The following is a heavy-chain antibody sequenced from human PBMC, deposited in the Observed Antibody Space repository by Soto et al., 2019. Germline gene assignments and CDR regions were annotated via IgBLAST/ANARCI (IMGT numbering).Heavy chain of an antibody. CDR3: ARCTMVRGVNYYGMDV. CDR2: IIPIFGTA. J-gene: IGHJ6*02. Sequence: SVKVSCKASGGTFSSYAISWVRQAPGQGLEWMGGIIPIFGTANYAQKFQGRVTITADESTSTAYMELSSLRSEDTAVYYCARCTMVRGVNYYGMDVWGQGTTVTVSS. V-gene: IGHV1-69*13. CDR1: GGTFSSYA. D-gene: IGHD3-10*01.